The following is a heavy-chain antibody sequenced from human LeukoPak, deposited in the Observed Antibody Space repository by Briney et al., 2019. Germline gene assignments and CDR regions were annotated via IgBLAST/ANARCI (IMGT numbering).Heavy chain of an antibody. CDR2: IDYDSSHI. V-gene: IGHV3-21*04. J-gene: IGHJ4*02. D-gene: IGHD6-13*01. CDR3: ARYSGIAAAGHY. Sequence: GGSLRLSCAASGFTFSNSAMNWVRQVPGKGLEWVSSIDYDSSHIYYAASVRGRFTISRDNSKNTLYLQMNSLRAEDTAVYYCARYSGIAAAGHYWGQGTLVTVSS. CDR1: GFTFSNSA.